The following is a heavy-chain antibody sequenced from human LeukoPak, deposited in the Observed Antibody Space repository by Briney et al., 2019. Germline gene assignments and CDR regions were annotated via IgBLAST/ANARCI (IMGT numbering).Heavy chain of an antibody. CDR1: GFSLSNYG. CDR2: INYDGSNR. D-gene: IGHD3-16*01. Sequence: GGSLRLSCAASGFSLSNYGLHWVRQGPGKGLEWLAVINYDGSNRYYADSVKGRFTISKDSSENTLYLQMNRLRADDTAIYYCARWGGTRQFYFDYWGRGTLATVSS. J-gene: IGHJ4*02. CDR3: ARWGGTRQFYFDY. V-gene: IGHV3-33*01.